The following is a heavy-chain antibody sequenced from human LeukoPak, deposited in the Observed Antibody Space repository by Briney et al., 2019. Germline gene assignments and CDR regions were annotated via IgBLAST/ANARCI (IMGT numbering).Heavy chain of an antibody. Sequence: ASVKVSCKXSGYTFTSYGISWVRQAPGQGLEWMGGISAYNGDTNYAQKLQGRVAMTTDTSTSTAYMELRSLRSDDTAVYYCAREAPGIAAAGLFDYWGQGTLVTVSS. D-gene: IGHD6-13*01. CDR1: GYTFTSYG. J-gene: IGHJ4*02. CDR2: ISAYNGDT. V-gene: IGHV1-18*01. CDR3: AREAPGIAAAGLFDY.